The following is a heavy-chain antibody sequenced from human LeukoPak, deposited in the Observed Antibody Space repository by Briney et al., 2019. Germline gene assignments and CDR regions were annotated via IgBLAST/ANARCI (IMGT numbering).Heavy chain of an antibody. D-gene: IGHD2-21*01. V-gene: IGHV3-48*04. CDR1: GFTFSSYW. CDR2: IGSNSSSTI. Sequence: GGSLRLSCAASGFTFSSYWMNWVRQAPGKGLEWVSYIGSNSSSTIYYADSVKSRFTISRDNAKKLLYLQMNSLRAEDTAVYYCARDASGYSWGQGTLVTVSS. CDR3: ARDASGYS. J-gene: IGHJ4*02.